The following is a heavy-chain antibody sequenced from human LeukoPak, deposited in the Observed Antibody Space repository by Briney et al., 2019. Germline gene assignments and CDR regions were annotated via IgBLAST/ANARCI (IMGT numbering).Heavy chain of an antibody. J-gene: IGHJ4*02. CDR2: IYTSGST. D-gene: IGHD2-2*01. V-gene: IGHV4-4*07. Sequence: SETLSLTCTVSGGSISSYYWSWIRQPAGKGLEWIGRIYTSGSTNYNPSLKSRVTMSVDTSKNQFSLKLSSVTAADTAVYYCARSQVVVPAAREYYFDYWGQGTLVTVSS. CDR3: ARSQVVVPAAREYYFDY. CDR1: GGSISSYY.